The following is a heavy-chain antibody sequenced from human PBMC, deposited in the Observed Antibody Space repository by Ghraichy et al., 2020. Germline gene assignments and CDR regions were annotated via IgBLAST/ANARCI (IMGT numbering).Heavy chain of an antibody. CDR1: GGSFSGYY. V-gene: IGHV4-34*01. D-gene: IGHD6-13*01. CDR3: ASTLGIAAAGKQYYFDY. J-gene: IGHJ4*02. Sequence: SETLSLTCAVYGGSFSGYYWSWIRQPPGKGLEWIGEINHSGSTNYNPSLKSRVTISVDTSKNQFSLKLSSVTAADTAVYYCASTLGIAAAGKQYYFDYWGQGTLVTVSS. CDR2: INHSGST.